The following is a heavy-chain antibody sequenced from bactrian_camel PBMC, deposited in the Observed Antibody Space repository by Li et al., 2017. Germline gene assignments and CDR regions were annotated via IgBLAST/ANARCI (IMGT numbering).Heavy chain of an antibody. V-gene: IGHV3-2*01. J-gene: IGHJ4*01. CDR1: GFTFSAYY. Sequence: VQLVESGGGLVQPGGSLRLSCAASGFTFSAYYVSWVRQAPGKGLEWVSSIYSDGSDTYYADSVKGRFTISRDNAKNTLYLQMNSLKPEDTAVYYCAAARDDGGSWVTGVEYNYWGQGTQVTVS. CDR3: AAARDDGGSWVTGVEYNY. D-gene: IGHD6*01. CDR2: IYSDGSDT.